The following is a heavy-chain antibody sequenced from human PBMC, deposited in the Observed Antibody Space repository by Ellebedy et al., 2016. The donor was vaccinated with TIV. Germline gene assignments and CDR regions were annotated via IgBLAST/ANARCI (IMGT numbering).Heavy chain of an antibody. CDR3: ARGRRFSASYHPMMATFEV. V-gene: IGHV4-34*01. CDR2: INPSGGT. J-gene: IGHJ3*01. CDR1: GGSFSAYY. Sequence: SETLSLTXAVYGGSFSAYYWSWIPRYQGKGLQWIGEINPSGGTNYTSSLKSRLTMSIDTSKRQISLNLKSATAADTAVYYCARGRRFSASYHPMMATFEVWGQGTTVIVSS. D-gene: IGHD3-10*01.